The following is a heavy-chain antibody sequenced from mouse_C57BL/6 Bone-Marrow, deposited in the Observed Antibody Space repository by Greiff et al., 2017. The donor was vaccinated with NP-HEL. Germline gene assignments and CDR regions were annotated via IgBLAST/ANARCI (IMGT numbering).Heavy chain of an antibody. V-gene: IGHV5-6*01. CDR2: ISSGGSYT. Sequence: VQLKESGGDLVKPGGSLKLSCAASGFTFSSYGMSWVRQTPDKRLEWVATISSGGSYTYYPDSVKGRFTISRDNAKNTLYLQMSSLKSEDTAMYYCARGYRKAWFAYWGQGTLVTVSA. D-gene: IGHD2-14*01. CDR1: GFTFSSYG. CDR3: ARGYRKAWFAY. J-gene: IGHJ3*01.